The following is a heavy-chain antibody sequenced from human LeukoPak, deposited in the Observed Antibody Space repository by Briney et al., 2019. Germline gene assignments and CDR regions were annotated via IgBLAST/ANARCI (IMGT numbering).Heavy chain of an antibody. CDR2: IYPGDSDT. J-gene: IGHJ3*02. Sequence: GESLKISCKGSGYSFTSYWIGWVRQMPGKGLEWMGIIYPGDSDTRYSPSFQGQVTISADKSISTAYLQWSSLKASDTAMYYCARIGINYYGSGTQGAFDIWGQGTMVTVSS. V-gene: IGHV5-51*01. D-gene: IGHD3-10*01. CDR1: GYSFTSYW. CDR3: ARIGINYYGSGTQGAFDI.